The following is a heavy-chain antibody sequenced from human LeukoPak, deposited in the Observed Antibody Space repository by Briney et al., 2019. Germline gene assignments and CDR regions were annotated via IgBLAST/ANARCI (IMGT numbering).Heavy chain of an antibody. D-gene: IGHD6-6*01. J-gene: IGHJ4*02. CDR1: GFTFSSYG. CDR3: ARDHGSSSPDYYFDY. Sequence: SGGSLRLSCAASGFTFSSYGMNWVRQAPGKGLEWVSYISTGSSTIYYADSVKGRFTISRDNAKNSLYLQVSSLRAEDTAVYYCARDHGSSSPDYYFDYWGQGTLVTVSS. V-gene: IGHV3-48*01. CDR2: ISTGSSTI.